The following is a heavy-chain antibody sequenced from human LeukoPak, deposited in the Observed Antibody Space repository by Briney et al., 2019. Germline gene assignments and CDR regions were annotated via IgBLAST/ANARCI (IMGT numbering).Heavy chain of an antibody. CDR3: ARGRIAVAGPYNWFDP. D-gene: IGHD6-19*01. CDR2: IYTSGST. J-gene: IGHJ5*02. CDR1: GGSITSGFSY. Sequence: SETLSLTCTLSGGSITSGFSYWSWIRQPAGKELEWIGRIYTSGSTNYNPSLKSRVSISMDTSKNQFSLNLSAVTAADTAVYFCARGRIAVAGPYNWFDPWGQGILVTVSS. V-gene: IGHV4-61*02.